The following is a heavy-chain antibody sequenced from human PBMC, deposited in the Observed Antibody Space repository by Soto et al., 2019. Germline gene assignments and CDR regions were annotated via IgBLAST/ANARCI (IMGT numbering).Heavy chain of an antibody. CDR3: AKAAPDSGYENYYYYGMDV. CDR2: ISGSGGST. J-gene: IGHJ6*02. V-gene: IGHV3-23*01. D-gene: IGHD5-12*01. Sequence: GGSLRLSCAASGFTFSSYAMSWVRQAPGKGLEWVSAISGSGGSTYYADSVKGRFTISRDNSKNTLYLQMNSLRAEDTAVYYCAKAAPDSGYENYYYYGMDVWGQGTTVTVSS. CDR1: GFTFSSYA.